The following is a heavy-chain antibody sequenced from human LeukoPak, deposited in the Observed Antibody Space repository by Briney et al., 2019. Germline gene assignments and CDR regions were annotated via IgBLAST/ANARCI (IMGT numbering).Heavy chain of an antibody. CDR3: GTVSPGELLSSAFDY. J-gene: IGHJ4*02. V-gene: IGHV1-24*01. Sequence: ASVKVSCKVSGYTLTELSMHWVRQAPGKGLEWMGGFDPEDGETIYAQKFQGRVTMTEDTSTDTAYMELSSLRSEDTAVYYCGTVSPGELLSSAFDYWGQGTLVTVSS. CDR1: GYTLTELS. CDR2: FDPEDGET. D-gene: IGHD3-10*01.